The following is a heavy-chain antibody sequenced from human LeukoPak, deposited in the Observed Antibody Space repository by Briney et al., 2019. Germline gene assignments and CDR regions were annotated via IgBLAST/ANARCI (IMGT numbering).Heavy chain of an antibody. Sequence: PSETLSLTCTVTGGSISSAGYYWIWIRQHPGKGLEWIGYINYSGSTYHNPSLKSRVTISVDTSKNLFSLKLSSVTAADTAVYYCARNYFARSGYGGLGYFDYWGQGTVVTVSS. CDR3: ARNYFARSGYGGLGYFDY. CDR1: GGSISSAGYY. D-gene: IGHD3-22*01. J-gene: IGHJ4*02. CDR2: INYSGST. V-gene: IGHV4-31*03.